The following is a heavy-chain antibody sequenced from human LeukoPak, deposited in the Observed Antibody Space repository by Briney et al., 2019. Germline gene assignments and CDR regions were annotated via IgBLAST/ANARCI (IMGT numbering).Heavy chain of an antibody. V-gene: IGHV3-15*01. D-gene: IGHD4-17*01. J-gene: IGHJ4*02. CDR3: TTDSTVSDY. CDR1: GFTFSNAW. Sequence: GGSLRLSCAASGFTFSNAWMSWVRQAPGKGLEWVGRIKSKTGGGTTDYAAPVKGRFTISRDDSKNTLYLQMNSLKTEDTAVYYCTTDSTVSDYWGQGTLVTVSS. CDR2: IKSKTGGGTT.